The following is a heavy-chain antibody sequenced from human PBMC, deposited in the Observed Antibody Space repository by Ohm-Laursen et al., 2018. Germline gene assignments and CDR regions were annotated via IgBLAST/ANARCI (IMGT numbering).Heavy chain of an antibody. CDR3: ARGYYGRGDS. Sequence: SETLSLTCSVSGASISSYYWTWIRQPPGKGLEWIGHFYHSGGTNNNPSFKSRVTISIDTSKNQVSLNLNSVTAADTAVYYCARGYYGRGDSWGQGTLVTVSS. V-gene: IGHV4-59*12. CDR1: GASISSYY. D-gene: IGHD3-10*01. CDR2: FYHSGGT. J-gene: IGHJ4*02.